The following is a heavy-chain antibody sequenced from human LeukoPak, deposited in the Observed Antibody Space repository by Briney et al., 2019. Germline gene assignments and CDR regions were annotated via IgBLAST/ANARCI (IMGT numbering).Heavy chain of an antibody. CDR3: ARAHDCSSTSCYAFDI. CDR2: ISYDGSNK. CDR1: GFTFSSYA. D-gene: IGHD2-2*01. J-gene: IGHJ3*02. Sequence: GGSLRLSCAASGFTFSSYAMHWVRQAPGKGLEWVAVISYDGSNKYYADSVKGRFTISRDNSKSTLYLQMNSLRAEDTAVYYCARAHDCSSTSCYAFDIWGQGTMVTVSS. V-gene: IGHV3-30-3*01.